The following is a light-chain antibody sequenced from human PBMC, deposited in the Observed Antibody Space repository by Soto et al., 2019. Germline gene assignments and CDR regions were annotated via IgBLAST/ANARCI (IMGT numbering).Light chain of an antibody. CDR1: QSVSTN. V-gene: IGKV3D-11*02. CDR3: QQRRSWQVT. CDR2: DAS. Sequence: STGEHAPLSCSASQSVSTNLVWYQQKPGQAPRLLIYDASKRATGITARFSGSGSGTNFTLTISSLEPEDFAVYYCQQRRSWQVTFGQGTRLEIK. J-gene: IGKJ5*01.